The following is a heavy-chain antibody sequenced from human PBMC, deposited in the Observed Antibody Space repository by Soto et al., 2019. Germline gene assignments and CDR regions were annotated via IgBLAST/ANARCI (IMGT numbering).Heavy chain of an antibody. Sequence: QVQLQQWGAGLLKPSETLSLTCAVYGGSFSGYYWSWIRQPPGKGLEWIGEINHSGSTNYNPSLKSRVTISVDTSKNQFSLKLSSVTAADTAVYYFATRRRTPRLFDYWGQGTLVTVSS. V-gene: IGHV4-34*01. CDR2: INHSGST. CDR1: GGSFSGYY. CDR3: ATRRRTPRLFDY. D-gene: IGHD2-15*01. J-gene: IGHJ4*02.